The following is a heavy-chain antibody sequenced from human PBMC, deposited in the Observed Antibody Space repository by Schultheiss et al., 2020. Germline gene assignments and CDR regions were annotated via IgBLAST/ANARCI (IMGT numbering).Heavy chain of an antibody. D-gene: IGHD1-26*01. V-gene: IGHV4-39*01. CDR1: GGSTSSSSFY. J-gene: IGHJ4*02. CDR2: IYYSGST. CDR3: ASLSGNYGRDCDY. Sequence: SETLSLTCTVSGGSTSSSSFYWGWIRQPAGKGLEWIGSIYYSGSTYYNPSLKSRVTISVDTSKNQFSLNLSSVTAADTAVYYCASLSGNYGRDCDYWGQGTLVTVSS.